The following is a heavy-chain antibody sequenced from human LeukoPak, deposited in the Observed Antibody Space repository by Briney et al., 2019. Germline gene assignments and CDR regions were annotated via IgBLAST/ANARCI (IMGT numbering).Heavy chain of an antibody. CDR3: ASKLTAVAGYFDY. J-gene: IGHJ4*02. V-gene: IGHV4-4*02. CDR2: IHHSGST. Sequence: SETLSLTCAVSGGSISSDHWWSWVRQPPGKGLEWIGEIHHSGSTNYNPSLKSRVSISVDKFKNQFSLKLSSVTAADTAVYYCASKLTAVAGYFDYRGQGTLVTVSS. D-gene: IGHD6-19*01. CDR1: GGSISSDHW.